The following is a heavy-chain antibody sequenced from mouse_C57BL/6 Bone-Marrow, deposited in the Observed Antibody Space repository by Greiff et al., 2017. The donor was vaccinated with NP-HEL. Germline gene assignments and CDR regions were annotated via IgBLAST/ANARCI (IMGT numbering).Heavy chain of an antibody. CDR1: GFTFSSYG. J-gene: IGHJ3*01. Sequence: EVQVVESGGDLVKPGESLKLSCAASGFTFSSYGMSWVRQTPDKRLEWVATISSGGSYTYYPDSVKGRFTISRDNAKNTLYLQMSSLKSEDTAMYYCARPARQLRLPFAYWGQGTLVTVSA. V-gene: IGHV5-6*01. CDR2: ISSGGSYT. CDR3: ARPARQLRLPFAY. D-gene: IGHD3-2*02.